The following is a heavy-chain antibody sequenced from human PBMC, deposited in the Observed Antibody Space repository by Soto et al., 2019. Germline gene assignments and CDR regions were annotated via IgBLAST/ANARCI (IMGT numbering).Heavy chain of an antibody. CDR1: GGSISSGGYY. J-gene: IGHJ4*02. Sequence: QVQLQESGPGLVKPSQTLSLTCTVSGGSISSGGYYWSWIRQHPGKGLEWIGYIYYSGSTYYNPSLKSRVTIPVDTSKNQFSLKLSSVTAADTAVYYCARVPPRLYQCTKPRQYYFDYGGQGTLVTVSS. CDR2: IYYSGST. D-gene: IGHD3-10*01. CDR3: ARVPPRLYQCTKPRQYYFDY. V-gene: IGHV4-31*03.